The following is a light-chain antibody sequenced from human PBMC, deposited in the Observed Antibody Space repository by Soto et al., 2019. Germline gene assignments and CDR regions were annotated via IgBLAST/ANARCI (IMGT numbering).Light chain of an antibody. CDR2: EGS. J-gene: IGLJ1*01. CDR3: CSYESSSSPYV. CDR1: SSDVGSYNL. Sequence: QSVLTQPASVSGSPGQSITISCTGTSSDVGSYNLVSWYQQHPGKAPKLMIYEGSKRPSGVSNRFSGSKSGNTASLTISGLQAEDEADYYCCSYESSSSPYVFGTGTKLTVL. V-gene: IGLV2-23*01.